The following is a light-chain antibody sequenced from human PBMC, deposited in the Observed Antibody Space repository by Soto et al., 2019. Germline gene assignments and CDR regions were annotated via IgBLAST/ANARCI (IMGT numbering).Light chain of an antibody. J-gene: IGKJ3*01. Sequence: AVQLTQSPSSLSASVGDRVTITCRASQGISNSLVWYQKKPGKPPKLLIYDASSLESGGPSRFSGSESGTDFTLTISGLQPEDFATYYCHQFNSYPFTFGPGTKVDIK. CDR1: QGISNS. CDR3: HQFNSYPFT. V-gene: IGKV1-13*02. CDR2: DAS.